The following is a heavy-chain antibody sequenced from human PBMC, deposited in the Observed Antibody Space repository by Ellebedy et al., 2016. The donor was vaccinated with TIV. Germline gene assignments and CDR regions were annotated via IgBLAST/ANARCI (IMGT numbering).Heavy chain of an antibody. J-gene: IGHJ4*02. CDR2: ISGSGGNT. D-gene: IGHD4-17*01. V-gene: IGHV3-23*01. CDR1: GLTFSSHA. CDR3: ARDLYIGEYDVFDY. Sequence: GESLKISCAASGLTFSSHAMSWVRQAPGKGLEWVSSISGSGGNTYYADSVKGRFTISRDNSQNTLYLQVDSLRAEDTAVYYCARDLYIGEYDVFDYWGQGTLVTVSS.